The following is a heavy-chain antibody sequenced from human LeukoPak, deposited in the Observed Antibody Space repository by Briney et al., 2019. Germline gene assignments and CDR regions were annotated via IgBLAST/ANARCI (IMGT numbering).Heavy chain of an antibody. Sequence: PGGSLRLSCEASGFSFTNTWMSWVRQAPGKGLEWVGRVKSKADDGTTDYAAPVQGRLTISRDDSKNTLYLQMNSLRAEDTAVYYCARVTMVAGASYNWFVPWGQGTLVTVST. CDR2: VKSKADDGTT. CDR3: ARVTMVAGASYNWFVP. CDR1: GFSFTNTW. D-gene: IGHD2-15*01. J-gene: IGHJ5*02. V-gene: IGHV3-15*01.